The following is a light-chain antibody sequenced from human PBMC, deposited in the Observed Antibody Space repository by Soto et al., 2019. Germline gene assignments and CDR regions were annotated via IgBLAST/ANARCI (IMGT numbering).Light chain of an antibody. CDR1: SSDVGGYNY. J-gene: IGLJ2*01. CDR3: SSYSISNTLVL. Sequence: QSALTQPASVSGSPGQSITISCTGTSSDVGGYNYVSWYQQHPGKAPKLMIYEVTNRPSGVSNRFSGSKSDNTASLTISGLQAEDEADYYCSSYSISNTLVLFGGGTQLTVL. CDR2: EVT. V-gene: IGLV2-14*01.